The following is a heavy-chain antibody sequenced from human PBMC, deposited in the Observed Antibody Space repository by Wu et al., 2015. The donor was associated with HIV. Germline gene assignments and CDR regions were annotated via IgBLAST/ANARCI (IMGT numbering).Heavy chain of an antibody. J-gene: IGHJ5*02. CDR1: KYTFTDYH. CDR2: INLNTGDT. V-gene: IGHV1-2*02. Sequence: QVQLVQSGAEVKKPGASVKVSCKASKYTFTDYHMHWVRQAPGQGLEWMGWINLNTGDTNYAQKFQGRVTMTRDTSITTAYMELTRLRSDDTATYYCARDFTLTTPGLRHNWFGPLGPENPWSPSPQ. CDR3: ARDFTLTTPGLRHNWFGP. D-gene: IGHD4-11*01.